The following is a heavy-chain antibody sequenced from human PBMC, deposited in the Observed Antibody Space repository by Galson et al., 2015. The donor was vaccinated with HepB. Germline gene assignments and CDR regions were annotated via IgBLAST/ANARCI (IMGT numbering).Heavy chain of an antibody. D-gene: IGHD6-13*01. V-gene: IGHV3-11*06. Sequence: SLRLSCAASGFTFSDYYMSWIRQAPGKGLEWVSYISSSSSYTNYADSVKGRFTISRDNAKNSLYLQMNSLRAEDTAVYYCARDLPAAGKGGLGGYYYYYGMDVWGQGTTVTVSS. J-gene: IGHJ6*02. CDR3: ARDLPAAGKGGLGGYYYYYGMDV. CDR1: GFTFSDYY. CDR2: ISSSSSYT.